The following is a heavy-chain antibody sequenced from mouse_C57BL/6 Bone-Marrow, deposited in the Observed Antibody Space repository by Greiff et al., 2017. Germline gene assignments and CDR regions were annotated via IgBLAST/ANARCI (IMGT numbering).Heavy chain of an antibody. CDR2: IWSDGST. CDR3: TRNYGNNGFAY. D-gene: IGHD2-1*01. V-gene: IGHV2-6*02. J-gene: IGHJ3*01. CDR1: GFSLTSYG. Sequence: QVQLQQSGPGLVAPSQSLSITCTVSGFSLTSYGVHWVRQPPGKGLEWLVVIWSDGSTTYNSALKSRLSISKDNSKSQVFLKMNGLQTDDTARYYGTRNYGNNGFAYWGQGTLVTVSA.